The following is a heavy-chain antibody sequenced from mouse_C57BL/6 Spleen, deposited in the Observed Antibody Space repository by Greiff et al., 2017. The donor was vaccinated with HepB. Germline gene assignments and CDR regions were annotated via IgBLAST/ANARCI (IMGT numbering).Heavy chain of an antibody. V-gene: IGHV1-22*01. CDR2: INPNNGGT. J-gene: IGHJ2*01. D-gene: IGHD1-1*01. CDR3: AREVLLLRSLPHYFDY. Sequence: EVQLQQSGPELVKPGASVKMSCKASGYTFTDYNMHWVKQSHGKSLEWIGYINPNNGGTSYNQKFKGKATLTVNTSSSTAYMELRSLTSEDSAVYYCAREVLLLRSLPHYFDYWGQGTTLTVSS. CDR1: GYTFTDYN.